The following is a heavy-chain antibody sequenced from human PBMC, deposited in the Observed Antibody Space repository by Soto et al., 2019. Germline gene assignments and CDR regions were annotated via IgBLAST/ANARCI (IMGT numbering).Heavy chain of an antibody. Sequence: QVQLVPAGAEVKKPGSSVKVSCKASGGTFSSYALRWVRQAPGQGLEWMGGIIPIFGTANYAQKFQGRATITPDDSTSTSDVELRSLRSENTAVYSCASSSRITFFGVVIMVPGMDVWGQGTTVTVSS. J-gene: IGHJ6*02. V-gene: IGHV1-69*01. CDR3: ASSSRITFFGVVIMVPGMDV. D-gene: IGHD3-3*01. CDR1: GGTFSSYA. CDR2: IIPIFGTA.